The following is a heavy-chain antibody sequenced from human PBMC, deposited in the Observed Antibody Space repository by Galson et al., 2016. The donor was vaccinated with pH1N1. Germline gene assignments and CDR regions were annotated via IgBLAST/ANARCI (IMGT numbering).Heavy chain of an antibody. D-gene: IGHD3-9*01. J-gene: IGHJ4*02. CDR3: VRLVDDAVTGYPLHFDF. Sequence: SLRLSCAASGFTFSGFWMSWVRQALAKGLEWVASIKRDASEKYYLDSAKGRWTISRDNVKNSLFLQLNNLRVDDTAVYYCVRLVDDAVTGYPLHFDFWGQGALVTVSP. V-gene: IGHV3-7*01. CDR1: GFTFSGFW. CDR2: IKRDASEK.